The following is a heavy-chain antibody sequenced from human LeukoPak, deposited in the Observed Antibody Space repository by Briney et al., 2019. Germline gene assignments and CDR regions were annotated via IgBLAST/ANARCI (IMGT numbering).Heavy chain of an antibody. D-gene: IGHD5-18*01. J-gene: IGHJ4*02. CDR1: GFTFSSYA. Sequence: PGGSLRLSCAASGFTFSSYAMHWVRQAPGKGLEWVAVISYDGSNKYYADSVKGRFTISRDNSKNTLYLQMNSLRAEDTAVYYCAKDLRDTARGLFDYWGQGTLVTVSS. V-gene: IGHV3-30*04. CDR2: ISYDGSNK. CDR3: AKDLRDTARGLFDY.